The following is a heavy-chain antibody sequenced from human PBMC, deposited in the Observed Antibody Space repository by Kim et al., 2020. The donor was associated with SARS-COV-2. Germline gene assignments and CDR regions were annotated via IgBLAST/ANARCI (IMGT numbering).Heavy chain of an antibody. CDR2: FDPEDGEI. V-gene: IGHV1-24*01. Sequence: ASVKVSCTVSGYSLSDLSIHWVRQAPGKGLEWMGGFDPEDGEIIYAQKFQGRVTMTEDTSTDTTYMALTGLRSEDTAIYYCARKGDYEDAFDIWGQGTLV. D-gene: IGHD4-17*01. CDR3: ARKGDYEDAFDI. CDR1: GYSLSDLS. J-gene: IGHJ3*02.